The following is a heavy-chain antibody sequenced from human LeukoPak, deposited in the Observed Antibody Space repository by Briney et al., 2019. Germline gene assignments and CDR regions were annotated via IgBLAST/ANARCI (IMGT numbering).Heavy chain of an antibody. J-gene: IGHJ3*02. CDR2: IKKDGSEK. CDR3: ARQETSSYNGAFDI. Sequence: GGSLRLSCVGSGFTFSNYWMNWVRQAPGKGLEWVANIKKDGSEKYYVDSVKGRFTISRDNAKNSLYLQMNSLRADDTAVYHCARQETSSYNGAFDIWGQGTMVTVSS. D-gene: IGHD1-26*01. CDR1: GFTFSNYW. V-gene: IGHV3-7*01.